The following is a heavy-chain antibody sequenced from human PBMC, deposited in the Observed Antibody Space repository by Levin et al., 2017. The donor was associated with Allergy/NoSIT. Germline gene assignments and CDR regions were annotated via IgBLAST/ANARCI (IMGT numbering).Heavy chain of an antibody. CDR3: ARTYTVTTIWYFDL. J-gene: IGHJ2*01. CDR2: IYPGDSDT. Sequence: GGSLRLSCKGSGYSFTSYWIGWVRQMPGNGLEWMGIIYPGDSDTRYSPSFQGQVTISADKSISTAYLQWSSLKASDTAMYYCARTYTVTTIWYFDLWGRGTLVTVSS. CDR1: GYSFTSYW. V-gene: IGHV5-51*01. D-gene: IGHD4-17*01.